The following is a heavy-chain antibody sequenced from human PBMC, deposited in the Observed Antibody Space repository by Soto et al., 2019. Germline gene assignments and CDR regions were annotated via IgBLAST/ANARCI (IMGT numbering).Heavy chain of an antibody. CDR1: GDSISDTIFY. V-gene: IGHV4-39*01. CDR2: VHYSGSN. Sequence: QLQLRESGPGLMKPSETLSLTCRVSGDSISDTIFYWGWIRQAPGKGLEWIGSVHYSGSNQFHPSLKTRVTIFVDTSMSGFCLRLRAVTAADTAVYFCGRHLNAVAAGMAYWVQGIPVTVSS. D-gene: IGHD6-19*01. J-gene: IGHJ4*02. CDR3: GRHLNAVAAGMAY.